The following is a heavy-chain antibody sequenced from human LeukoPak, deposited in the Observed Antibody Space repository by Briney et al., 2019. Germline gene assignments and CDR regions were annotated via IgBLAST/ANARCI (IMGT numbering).Heavy chain of an antibody. V-gene: IGHV1-2*02. CDR2: INPNSGGT. Sequence: GASVKVSCKASGYTFTGYYMHWVRQAPGQGLEWMGWINPNSGGTNYAQKFQGRVTMTEDTSTDTAYMELSSLRSEDTAVYYCATRRVAAAGYNWFDPWGQGTLVTVSS. J-gene: IGHJ5*02. CDR1: GYTFTGYY. D-gene: IGHD6-13*01. CDR3: ATRRVAAAGYNWFDP.